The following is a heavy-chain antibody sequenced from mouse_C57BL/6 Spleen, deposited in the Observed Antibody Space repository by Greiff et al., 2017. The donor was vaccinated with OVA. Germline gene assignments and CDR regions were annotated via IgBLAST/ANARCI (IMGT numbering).Heavy chain of an antibody. D-gene: IGHD1-1*01. V-gene: IGHV1-39*01. CDR1: GYSFTDYN. CDR3: ARGAFYYGSSPSWFAY. Sequence: EVKLMESGPELVKPGASVKISCKASGYSFTDYNMNWVKQSNGKSLEWIGVINPNYGTTSYNQKFKGKATLTVDQSSSTAYMQLNSLTSEDSAVYYCARGAFYYGSSPSWFAYWGQGTLVTVSA. J-gene: IGHJ3*01. CDR2: INPNYGTT.